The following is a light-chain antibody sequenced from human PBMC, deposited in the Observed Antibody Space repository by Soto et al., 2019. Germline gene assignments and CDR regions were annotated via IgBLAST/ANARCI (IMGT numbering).Light chain of an antibody. J-gene: IGLJ1*01. CDR3: TSYTSSSTQV. Sequence: ALTQPASVSGSPGQSITISCTGTSSDVGGYDYVSWYQQHPGTAPRLIIFEVTNRPSGVSNRFSGSKSGNTASLTISGLQAEDEADHYCTSYTSSSTQVFGTGTKVTVL. CDR1: SSDVGGYDY. V-gene: IGLV2-14*01. CDR2: EVT.